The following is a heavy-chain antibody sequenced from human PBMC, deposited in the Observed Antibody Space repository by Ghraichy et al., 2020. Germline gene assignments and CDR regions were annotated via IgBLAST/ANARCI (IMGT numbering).Heavy chain of an antibody. V-gene: IGHV4-4*09. CDR2: IYTSGST. Sequence: SQTLSLTCTVSGGSISSYYWSWIRQPPGKGLEWIGYIYTSGSTNYNPSLKSRVTISVDTSKNQFSLKLSSVTAADTAVYYCARHGGYSYAIDYWGQGTLVTVSS. J-gene: IGHJ4*02. CDR1: GGSISSYY. CDR3: ARHGGYSYAIDY. D-gene: IGHD5-18*01.